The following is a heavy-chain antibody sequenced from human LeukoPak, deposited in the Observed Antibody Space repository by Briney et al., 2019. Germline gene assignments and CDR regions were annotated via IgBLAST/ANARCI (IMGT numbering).Heavy chain of an antibody. J-gene: IGHJ4*02. D-gene: IGHD3-3*01. V-gene: IGHV4-59*01. CDR1: GGSIDGYY. CDR3: ARGDLFGSSLTFDY. Sequence: SETLSLTCTVSGGSIDGYYWSWIRQPPGKGLEWVGYIYYSGSTNYNPSLKSRVTISVDTSKNQFSLKLSSVTAADTAVYYCARGDLFGSSLTFDYWGQGTLVTVSS. CDR2: IYYSGST.